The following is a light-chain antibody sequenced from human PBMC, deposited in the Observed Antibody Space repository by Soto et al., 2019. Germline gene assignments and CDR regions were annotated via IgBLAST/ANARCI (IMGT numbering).Light chain of an antibody. CDR1: QSISSSF. CDR3: QQYDNSPIT. CDR2: GAS. V-gene: IGKV3-20*01. Sequence: EIVLTQSPGLLSLSPGERASLSCVASQSISSSFLAWYQQKPGQAPRLLIYGASSRATGIPDRFSGTGSETDFTLTISRLEPEDVAVYYCQQYDNSPITFGQGTRLEIK. J-gene: IGKJ5*01.